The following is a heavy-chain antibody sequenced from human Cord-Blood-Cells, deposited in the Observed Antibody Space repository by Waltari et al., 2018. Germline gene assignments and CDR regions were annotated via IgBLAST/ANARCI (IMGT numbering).Heavy chain of an antibody. Sequence: FTGYYMHWVRQAPGQGLEWMGWINPNSGGTNYAQKFQGRVTMTRDTSISTAYMELSRLRSDDTAVYYCARVGNYDFWSGYYTGSNWFDPWGQGTLVTVSS. V-gene: IGHV1-2*02. D-gene: IGHD3-3*01. CDR3: ARVGNYDFWSGYYTGSNWFDP. CDR2: INPNSGGT. CDR1: FTGYY. J-gene: IGHJ5*02.